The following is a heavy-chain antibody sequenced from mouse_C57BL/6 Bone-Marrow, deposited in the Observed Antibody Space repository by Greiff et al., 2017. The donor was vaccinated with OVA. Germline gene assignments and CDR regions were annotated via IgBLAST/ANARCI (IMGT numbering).Heavy chain of an antibody. Sequence: EVKLVESGGGLVQPGGSLKLSCAASGFTFSDYYMYWVRQTPEKRLEWVAYISNGGGSTYYPDTVKGRFTISRDNAKNTLYLQMSRLKSEDTAMYYCARHDYDGYYLAYWGQGTLVTVSA. CDR2: ISNGGGST. D-gene: IGHD2-3*01. V-gene: IGHV5-12*01. J-gene: IGHJ3*01. CDR3: ARHDYDGYYLAY. CDR1: GFTFSDYY.